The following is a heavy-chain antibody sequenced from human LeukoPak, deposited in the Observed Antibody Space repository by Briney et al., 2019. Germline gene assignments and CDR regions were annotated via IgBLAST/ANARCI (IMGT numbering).Heavy chain of an antibody. CDR3: ARGNTAMLH. CDR1: GFTFSSYE. D-gene: IGHD5-18*01. V-gene: IGHV3-48*03. Sequence: GGSLRLSCAATGFTFSSYEMNWVRQAPGKGLEWVSYISSSGSTIYYADSVKGRFTISRDNAKNSLYLQMNSLRAEDTAVYYCARGNTAMLHWGQGTLVTVSS. CDR2: ISSSGSTI. J-gene: IGHJ4*02.